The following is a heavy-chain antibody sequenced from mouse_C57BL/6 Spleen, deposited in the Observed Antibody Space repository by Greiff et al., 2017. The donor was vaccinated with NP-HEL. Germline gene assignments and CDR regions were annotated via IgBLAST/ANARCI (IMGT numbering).Heavy chain of an antibody. D-gene: IGHD3-2*02. Sequence: EVQGVESGGGLVKPGGSLKLSCAASGFTFSSYTMSWVRQTPEKRLEWVATISGGGGNTYYPDSVKGRFTISRDNAKNTLYLQMSSLRSEDTALYYCARRGDSSGLFAYWGQGTLVTVSA. CDR2: ISGGGGNT. CDR1: GFTFSSYT. J-gene: IGHJ3*01. CDR3: ARRGDSSGLFAY. V-gene: IGHV5-9*01.